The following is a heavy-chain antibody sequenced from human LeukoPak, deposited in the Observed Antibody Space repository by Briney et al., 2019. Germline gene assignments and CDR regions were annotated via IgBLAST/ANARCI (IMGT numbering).Heavy chain of an antibody. CDR3: ARDLRLRLGELSPPGGY. CDR1: GYTFTSYG. V-gene: IGHV1-18*04. Sequence: GASVKVSCKASGYTFTSYGISWVRQAPGQGLEWMGWISPYNGNTNYAQKLQGRVTLTTDTSTSTVYMELRSLRSDDTAVYYCARDLRLRLGELSPPGGYWGQGTLVTVSS. J-gene: IGHJ4*02. CDR2: ISPYNGNT. D-gene: IGHD3-16*02.